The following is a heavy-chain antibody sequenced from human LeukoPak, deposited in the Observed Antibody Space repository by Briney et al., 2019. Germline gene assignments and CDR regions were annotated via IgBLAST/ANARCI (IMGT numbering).Heavy chain of an antibody. Sequence: GASVKVSCKASGYTFTGYYMHWVRQAPGQGLEWMGWINPNSGGTNFAQKFQDRVTMTRDTSISTAYMELSRLRSDDTAVYFRLQNYYMDVWGKGTTVTVSS. CDR1: GYTFTGYY. CDR2: INPNSGGT. J-gene: IGHJ6*03. V-gene: IGHV1-2*02. CDR3: LQNYYMDV.